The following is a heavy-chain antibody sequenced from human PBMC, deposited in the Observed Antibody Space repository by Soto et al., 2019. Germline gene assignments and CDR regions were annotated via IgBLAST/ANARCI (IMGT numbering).Heavy chain of an antibody. V-gene: IGHV3-23*01. CDR2: ISGSGGST. Sequence: SLRLSCAASGFTFSSYAMSWVRQAPGKGLEWVSAISGSGGSTYYADSVKGRFTISRDNSKNTLYLQMNSMRAEDTAVYYCAKALYQIYYDRMDVWAQGTTVTVSS. CDR3: AKALYQIYYDRMDV. D-gene: IGHD2-2*01. J-gene: IGHJ6*02. CDR1: GFTFSSYA.